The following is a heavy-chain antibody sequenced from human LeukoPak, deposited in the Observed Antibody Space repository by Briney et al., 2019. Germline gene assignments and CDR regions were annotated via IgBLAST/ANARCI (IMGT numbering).Heavy chain of an antibody. CDR3: AKAPSAGNYDYYYMDV. Sequence: GGPLRLSCAASGFTFSSYEMNWVRQAPGKGLEWVSYISSSGSTIYYADSVKGRFTISRDNAKNSLYLQMNSLRAEDTAIYSCAKAPSAGNYDYYYMDVWGKGTTVTISS. CDR1: GFTFSSYE. J-gene: IGHJ6*03. CDR2: ISSSGSTI. V-gene: IGHV3-48*03.